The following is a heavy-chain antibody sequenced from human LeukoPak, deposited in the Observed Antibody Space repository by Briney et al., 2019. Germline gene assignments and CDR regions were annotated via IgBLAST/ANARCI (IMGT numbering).Heavy chain of an antibody. CDR1: GFTFSSYW. CDR3: AREGFSVVATIAGVVYAFDI. D-gene: IGHD5-12*01. CDR2: IKQDGSEK. V-gene: IGHV3-7*01. Sequence: PGGSLRLSCAASGFTFSSYWMSWVRQAPGKGLEWVANIKQDGSEKYYVDSVKGRFTISRDNAKNSLYLQMNSLRAEDTAVYYCAREGFSVVATIAGVVYAFDIWGQGTMVTVSS. J-gene: IGHJ3*02.